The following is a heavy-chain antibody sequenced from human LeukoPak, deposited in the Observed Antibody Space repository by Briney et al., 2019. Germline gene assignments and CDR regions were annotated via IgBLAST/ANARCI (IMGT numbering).Heavy chain of an antibody. Sequence: PGGSLRLSCAASGFTFSSYSMNWVRQAPGKGLEWVSYISSSSTIYYADSVKGRFTISRDNAKNSLYLQMNSLRDEDTAVYYCARLQLWPSDYYYYYGMDVWGQGTTVTVSS. CDR3: ARLQLWPSDYYYYYGMDV. CDR2: ISSSSTI. CDR1: GFTFSSYS. V-gene: IGHV3-48*02. J-gene: IGHJ6*02. D-gene: IGHD5-18*01.